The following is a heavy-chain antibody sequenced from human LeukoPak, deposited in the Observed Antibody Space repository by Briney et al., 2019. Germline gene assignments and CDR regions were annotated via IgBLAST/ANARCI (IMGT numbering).Heavy chain of an antibody. J-gene: IGHJ4*02. Sequence: ASVKVSCKASGYTFTSYYMHWVRQAPGQGLEWMEIINPSGGSTSYAQKVQDRVTMTTDTSTSTAYLELRSLRSEDTAVYYCARCGAAVTTHFSHWGQGTLVTVSS. V-gene: IGHV1-46*01. CDR3: ARCGAAVTTHFSH. CDR1: GYTFTSYY. D-gene: IGHD4-17*01. CDR2: INPSGGST.